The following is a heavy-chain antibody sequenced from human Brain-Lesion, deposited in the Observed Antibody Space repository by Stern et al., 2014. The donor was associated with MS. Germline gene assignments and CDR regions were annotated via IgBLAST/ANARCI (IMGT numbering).Heavy chain of an antibody. CDR1: GYIFTGYS. CDR2: INTNTGGT. V-gene: IGHV1-2*02. CDR3: ARDQRGITIFGVVTDYYYLGMDV. Sequence: VQLVESGAEVKKPGASVKGSCKTSGYIFTGYSIHWVRTAPGQRLELIAWINTNTGGTKYAQKFQGRVTMSRDTSISTAYVELSSLTSDDTAVYYCARDQRGITIFGVVTDYYYLGMDVWGQGTTVTVSS. J-gene: IGHJ6*02. D-gene: IGHD3-3*01.